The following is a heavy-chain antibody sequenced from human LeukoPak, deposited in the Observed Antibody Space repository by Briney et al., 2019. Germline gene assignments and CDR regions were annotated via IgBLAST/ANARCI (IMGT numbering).Heavy chain of an antibody. J-gene: IGHJ5*02. CDR3: ARGVTIFGVVPNRFDP. V-gene: IGHV4-34*01. Sequence: SETLSLTCAVYGGSFSGYYWSWIRQPPGKGLEWIGEINHSGSTNYNPSLKSRVTISVDTSKNQFSLKLSPVTAADTAVYYCARGVTIFGVVPNRFDPWGQGTLVTVSS. D-gene: IGHD3-3*01. CDR2: INHSGST. CDR1: GGSFSGYY.